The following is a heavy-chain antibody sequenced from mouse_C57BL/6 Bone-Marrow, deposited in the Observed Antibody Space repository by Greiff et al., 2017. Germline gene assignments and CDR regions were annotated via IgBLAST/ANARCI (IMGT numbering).Heavy chain of an antibody. CDR2: IRNKANGYTT. CDR3: ARDRITTVVAFDY. CDR1: GFTFTDYY. V-gene: IGHV7-3*01. J-gene: IGHJ2*01. Sequence: EVKLMESGGGLVQPGGSLSLSCAASGFTFTDYYMSWVRQPPGQALEWLGFIRNKANGYTTEYSASVKGRFTISRDNSQSILYLQMNALRAEDNATYYCARDRITTVVAFDYWGQGTTLTVSS. D-gene: IGHD1-1*01.